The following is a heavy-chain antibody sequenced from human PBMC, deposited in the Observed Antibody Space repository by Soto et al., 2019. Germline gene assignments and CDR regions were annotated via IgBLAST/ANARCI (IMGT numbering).Heavy chain of an antibody. CDR1: EFTFSNYS. J-gene: IGHJ5*02. V-gene: IGHV3-21*01. CDR2: ISTSSDYR. D-gene: IGHD3-16*01. Sequence: EVQLVESGGGLVKPGGSLRLSCAASEFTFSNYSMNWVRQAPGKGLEWVSSISTSSDYRYYADSVKGRFTISRDNAKKSLYQQMNSLRAEDTAVYYCARDLHDYVSFPFDPWGQGTLVTVSS. CDR3: ARDLHDYVSFPFDP.